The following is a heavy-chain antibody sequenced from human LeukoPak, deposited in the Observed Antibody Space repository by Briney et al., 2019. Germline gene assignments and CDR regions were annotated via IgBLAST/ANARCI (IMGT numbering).Heavy chain of an antibody. CDR3: ARGQGATVPQVGKNWFDP. CDR2: VNEVGGT. CDR1: IESFSNYH. J-gene: IGHJ5*02. Sequence: PSETLSLTCAVYIESFSNYHWNWIRQTPSKGLERIGEVNEVGGTNISPSLRNRVILSVDTSKNQFFLKLISVTVADTAVYYCARGQGATVPQVGKNWFDPWGQGTRVTVSS. D-gene: IGHD1-26*01. V-gene: IGHV4-34*01.